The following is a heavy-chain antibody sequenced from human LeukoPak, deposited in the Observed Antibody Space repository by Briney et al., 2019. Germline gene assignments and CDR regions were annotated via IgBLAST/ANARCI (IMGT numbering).Heavy chain of an antibody. CDR3: ARKPAHPFSNWFDP. J-gene: IGHJ5*02. Sequence: ASVKVSCKASGYTFTSYGISWVRQAPGQGLEWIGWISAYNGNTNYAQKLQGRVTITTDTSTSTAYMELRSLRSDDTAVYYCARKPAHPFSNWFDPWGQGTLVTVSS. CDR2: ISAYNGNT. CDR1: GYTFTSYG. V-gene: IGHV1-18*01. D-gene: IGHD3-3*02.